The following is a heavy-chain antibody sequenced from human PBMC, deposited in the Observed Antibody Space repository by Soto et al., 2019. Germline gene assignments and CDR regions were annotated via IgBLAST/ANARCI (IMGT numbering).Heavy chain of an antibody. V-gene: IGHV1-24*01. CDR1: GYTLTELS. CDR2: FDPEGGET. CDR3: ATGAYDSSGYYYVRAFDI. D-gene: IGHD3-22*01. Sequence: ASVKVSCKVSGYTLTELSMHWVRQAPGKGLEWMGGFDPEGGETIYAQKFQGRVTMTEDTSTDTAYMELSSLRSEDTAVYYCATGAYDSSGYYYVRAFDIWGQGTMVTVSS. J-gene: IGHJ3*02.